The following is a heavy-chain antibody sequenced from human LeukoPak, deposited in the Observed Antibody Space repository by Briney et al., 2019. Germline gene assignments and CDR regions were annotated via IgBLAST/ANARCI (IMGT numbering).Heavy chain of an antibody. V-gene: IGHV4-59*01. Sequence: PSETLSLTCTVSGGSISSYYWSWIRQPPGKGLEWIGYIYYSGSTNYNPSLKSRVTMSVDTFKNRFSLKLSSVTAADTAVYYCARALTGMGANWFDPWGQGTLVTVSS. CDR2: IYYSGST. CDR3: ARALTGMGANWFDP. D-gene: IGHD1-14*01. J-gene: IGHJ5*02. CDR1: GGSISSYY.